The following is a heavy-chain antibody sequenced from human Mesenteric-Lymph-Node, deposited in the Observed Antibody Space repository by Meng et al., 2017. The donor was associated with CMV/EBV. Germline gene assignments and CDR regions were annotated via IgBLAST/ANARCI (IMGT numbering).Heavy chain of an antibody. Sequence: SCKAFGYTFTDYYIHWVRQAPGQGFEWMGRVNPSNGATPYAQKFQGRVTMTRDTSINTSYMELRTLGSDDTAVYYCARGNNYWSFDYWGQGALVTVSS. CDR2: VNPSNGAT. CDR3: ARGNNYWSFDY. J-gene: IGHJ4*02. D-gene: IGHD5-24*01. V-gene: IGHV1-2*06. CDR1: GYTFTDYY.